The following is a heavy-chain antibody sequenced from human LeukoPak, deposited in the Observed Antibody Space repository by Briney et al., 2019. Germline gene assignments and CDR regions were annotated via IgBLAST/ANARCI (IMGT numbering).Heavy chain of an antibody. CDR3: AKVPTSIAAAGTNFDY. CDR1: GFTFSSYA. V-gene: IGHV3-23*01. D-gene: IGHD6-13*01. J-gene: IGHJ4*02. CDR2: ISGSGGST. Sequence: GGSLRLSCAASGFTFSSYAMSWVRQAPGKGLEWVSAISGSGGSTYHADSVKGRFTISRDNSKNTLYLQMNSLRAEDTAVYYCAKVPTSIAAAGTNFDYWGQGTLVTVSS.